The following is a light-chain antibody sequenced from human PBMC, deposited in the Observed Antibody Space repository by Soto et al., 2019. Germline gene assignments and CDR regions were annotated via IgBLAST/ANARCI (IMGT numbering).Light chain of an antibody. CDR2: GDS. Sequence: QSVLTQPPSVSGAPGQRVTISCTGSSSNIGASDDVHWYQQLPGTAPKLLIYGDSNRPSGVPDRFSGSKSGTSASLAITGLQAEDEADYYCQSYDSSLRGYWVFGGGTKLTVL. J-gene: IGLJ3*02. CDR1: SSNIGASDD. V-gene: IGLV1-40*01. CDR3: QSYDSSLRGYWV.